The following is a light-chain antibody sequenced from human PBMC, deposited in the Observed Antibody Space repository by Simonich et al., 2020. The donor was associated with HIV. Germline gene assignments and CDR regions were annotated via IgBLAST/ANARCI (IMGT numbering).Light chain of an antibody. CDR2: WSS. CDR3: QQYYITPHT. CDR1: QGVLSTPNNKDN. Sequence: ILLTQSPTSLLGFRGERAPFTPQSAQGVLSTPNNKDNLAWYQQKAAQPPKLLIDWSSTRESGVPDRFSGSGSETDFTLTISSLQAEDVAVYYCQQYYITPHTFGQGTKVEIK. J-gene: IGKJ1*01. V-gene: IGKV4-1*01.